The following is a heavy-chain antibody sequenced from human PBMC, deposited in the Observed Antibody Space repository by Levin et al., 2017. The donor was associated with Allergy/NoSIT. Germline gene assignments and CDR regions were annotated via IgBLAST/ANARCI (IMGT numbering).Heavy chain of an antibody. CDR2: ISSDGSTT. J-gene: IGHJ4*02. CDR1: GFTFSSYW. V-gene: IGHV3-74*01. CDR3: ARALIVGATSGGDY. Sequence: GESLKISCAASGFTFSSYWMHWVRQAPGKGLVWVSRISSDGSTTNYADSVKGRFIISRDNAGNTLYLQMNSLRAEDTAVYYCARALIVGATSGGDYWGQGALVTVSS. D-gene: IGHD1-26*01.